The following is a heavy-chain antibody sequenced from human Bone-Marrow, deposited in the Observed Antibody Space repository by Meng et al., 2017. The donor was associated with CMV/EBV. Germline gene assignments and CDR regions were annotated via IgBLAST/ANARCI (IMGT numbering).Heavy chain of an antibody. D-gene: IGHD3-22*01. CDR3: AYYSSSGYYFDY. CDR2: ISHDGSNK. Sequence: GESLKISCATSGFHFSGHVMHWVRQAPGKGLEWVAFISHDGSNKNYVDSVRGRFVISRDKSKNTLYLQMNSLTDEDTAVYYCAYYSSSGYYFDYWGQGTLVTFSS. CDR1: GFHFSGHV. J-gene: IGHJ4*02. V-gene: IGHV3-30*02.